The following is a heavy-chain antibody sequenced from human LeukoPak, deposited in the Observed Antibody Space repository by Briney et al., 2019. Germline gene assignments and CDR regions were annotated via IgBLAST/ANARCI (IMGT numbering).Heavy chain of an antibody. D-gene: IGHD3-22*01. CDR2: ISYSGNT. CDR1: GGSVSRGGYY. Sequence: SETLSLTCTVSGGSVSRGGYYWNWIRQHPAKGLEWIGYISYSGNTHYNPSLKSRVTISKDTSKNQFSLKLSSVTAADTAVYYCARDYYDSSGYSRLQYFQHWGQGTLVTVSS. J-gene: IGHJ1*01. CDR3: ARDYYDSSGYSRLQYFQH. V-gene: IGHV4-31*03.